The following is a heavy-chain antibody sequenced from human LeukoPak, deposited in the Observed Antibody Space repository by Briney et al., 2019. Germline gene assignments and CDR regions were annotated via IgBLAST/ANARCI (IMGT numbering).Heavy chain of an antibody. J-gene: IGHJ6*02. D-gene: IGHD6-13*01. V-gene: IGHV1-2*02. CDR1: GYTCTGYY. CDR2: INPNSGGT. Sequence: ASAKVSCKASGYTCTGYYMHWVRQAPGQGLEWRGGINPNSGGTNYAQKFQGRVTMTGDTSISTAYMELCWLRSENTAVYYCARSSSWRYLYYYFGMDVWGQGTTVTVSS. CDR3: ARSSSWRYLYYYFGMDV.